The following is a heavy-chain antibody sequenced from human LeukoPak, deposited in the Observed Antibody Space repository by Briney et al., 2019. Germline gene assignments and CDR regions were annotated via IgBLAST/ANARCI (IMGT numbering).Heavy chain of an antibody. Sequence: TGGSLRLSCAASGFTFSSYAMSWVRQAPRKGLEWVSSISGSGGTTYYADSVKGRFTISRDNSRNTLYLQMNSLRAEDTALYYCAKDLGGSTDYWGQGTLVTVSS. CDR3: AKDLGGSTDY. CDR2: ISGSGGTT. CDR1: GFTFSSYA. J-gene: IGHJ4*02. V-gene: IGHV3-23*01. D-gene: IGHD5-12*01.